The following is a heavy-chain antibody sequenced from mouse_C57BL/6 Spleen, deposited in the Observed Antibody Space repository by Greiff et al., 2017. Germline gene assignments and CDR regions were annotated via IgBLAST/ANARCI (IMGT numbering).Heavy chain of an antibody. J-gene: IGHJ1*03. CDR3: ARRETYYYGSSYWYFDV. CDR1: GYSITSGYY. CDR2: ISYDGSN. D-gene: IGHD1-1*01. Sequence: VQLKESGPGLVKPSQSLSLTCSVTGYSITSGYYWNWIRQFPGNKLEWMGYISYDGSNNYNPSLKNRISITRDTSKNQFFLKLNSVTTEDTATYDCARRETYYYGSSYWYFDVWGTGTTVTVSS. V-gene: IGHV3-6*01.